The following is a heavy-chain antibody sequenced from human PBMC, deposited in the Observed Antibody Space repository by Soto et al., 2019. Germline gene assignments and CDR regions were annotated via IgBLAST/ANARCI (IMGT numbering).Heavy chain of an antibody. J-gene: IGHJ5*02. V-gene: IGHV4-31*03. CDR1: GGSINSGGYY. CDR3: ARDLYRSSWHWIDP. CDR2: IYHTGST. D-gene: IGHD6-13*01. Sequence: QVQLQESGPGLVKPSQTLSLTCTVSGGSINSGGYYWSWIRQHPGKGLEWIGYIYHTGSTYYNPSLKSRVTLAVDTSKNQFSLKLSSVTAADTAVYYCARDLYRSSWHWIDPWGQGTLVTVSS.